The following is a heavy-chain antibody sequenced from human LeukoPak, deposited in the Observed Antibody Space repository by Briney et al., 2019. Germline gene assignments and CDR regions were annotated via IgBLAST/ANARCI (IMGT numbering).Heavy chain of an antibody. CDR3: AKDLGTYYDSSGIAFDL. CDR2: IWYDGSNK. CDR1: GFTFSSYG. Sequence: PGGSLRLSCAASGFTFSSYGMHWVRQAPGKGLEWVAAIWYDGSNKYYADSVKGRFTISRDNSKNTLYLQMNSLRAEDTAVYYCAKDLGTYYDSSGIAFDLWGRGTLVTVSS. V-gene: IGHV3-33*06. D-gene: IGHD3-22*01. J-gene: IGHJ2*01.